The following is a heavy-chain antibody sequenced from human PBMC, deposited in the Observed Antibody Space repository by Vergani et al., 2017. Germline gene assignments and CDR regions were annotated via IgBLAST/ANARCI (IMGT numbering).Heavy chain of an antibody. Sequence: QVQLVESGGGVVQPGRSLRLSCAASGFTFSSYAMHWVRQAPGKGLEWVAVISYDGSNKYYADSVKGRFTISRDKSKNTLYLQMNSLRAEDTAVYYCAREEYSYGYGWFDPWGQGTLVTVSS. CDR1: GFTFSSYA. CDR2: ISYDGSNK. D-gene: IGHD5-18*01. J-gene: IGHJ5*02. CDR3: AREEYSYGYGWFDP. V-gene: IGHV3-30-3*01.